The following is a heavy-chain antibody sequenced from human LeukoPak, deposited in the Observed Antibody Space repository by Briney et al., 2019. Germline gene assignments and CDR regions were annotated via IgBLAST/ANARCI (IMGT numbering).Heavy chain of an antibody. CDR3: ARVPTVTNWFDP. V-gene: IGHV1-3*01. J-gene: IGHJ5*02. Sequence: APVKVSCKASGYTFTSYAMHWVRQAPGQRLEWMGWINAGNGNTKYSQKFQGRVTITRDTSASTAYMELSSLRSEDTAVYYCARVPTVTNWFDPWGQGTLVTVSS. CDR2: INAGNGNT. CDR1: GYTFTSYA. D-gene: IGHD4-17*01.